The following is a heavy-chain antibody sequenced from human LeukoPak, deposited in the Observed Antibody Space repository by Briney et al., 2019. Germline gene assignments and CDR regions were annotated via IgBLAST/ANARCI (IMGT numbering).Heavy chain of an antibody. Sequence: SGKVSCKASGGTFSSHTISWGRQAPGQRPELMGRNIPILGIANYAQKFQGRVTITADKSTSTAYMELSSLRSEDTAVYYCARDAPLYRSSTSCYTFDYWGQGTLVTVSS. D-gene: IGHD2-2*02. J-gene: IGHJ4*02. CDR2: NIPILGIA. CDR3: ARDAPLYRSSTSCYTFDY. V-gene: IGHV1-69*04. CDR1: GGTFSSHT.